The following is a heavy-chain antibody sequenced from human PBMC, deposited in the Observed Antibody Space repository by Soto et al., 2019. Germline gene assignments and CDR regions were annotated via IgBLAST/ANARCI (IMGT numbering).Heavy chain of an antibody. CDR3: ARARYSYGECDY. CDR2: ICYSGST. D-gene: IGHD5-18*01. J-gene: IGHJ4*02. Sequence: PSETLSLTCTVSGGSVSSGSFYWSWIRQPPGKGLEWIGYICYSGSTNYNPSLKSRVTISVDTSKNQFSLKLSSVTAADTAVYYCARARYSYGECDYWGQGTLVTVSS. V-gene: IGHV4-61*01. CDR1: GGSVSSGSFY.